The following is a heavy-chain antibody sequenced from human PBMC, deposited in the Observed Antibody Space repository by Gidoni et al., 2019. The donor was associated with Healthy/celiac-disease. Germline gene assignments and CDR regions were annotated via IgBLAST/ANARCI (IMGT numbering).Heavy chain of an antibody. D-gene: IGHD6-6*01. CDR2: ISWNSGSI. J-gene: IGHJ4*02. CDR3: ATLSGYSSSGFDY. Sequence: EVQLVESGGGLVQPGRSLRLSCAASGFTLDDYAMHWVRQAPGKGLEWVSGISWNSGSIGYADSVKGRFTISRDNAKNSLYLQMNSLRAEDTALYYCATLSGYSSSGFDYWGQGTLVTVSS. CDR1: GFTLDDYA. V-gene: IGHV3-9*01.